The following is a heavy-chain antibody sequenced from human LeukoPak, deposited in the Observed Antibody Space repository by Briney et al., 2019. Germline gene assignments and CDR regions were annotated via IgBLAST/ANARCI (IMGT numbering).Heavy chain of an antibody. CDR1: RFTFSSYG. CDR3: AKDQLFGGLFLFDY. V-gene: IGHV3-30*02. D-gene: IGHD3-10*02. J-gene: IGHJ4*02. Sequence: PGGSLRLSCAASRFTFSSYGMHWVRQAPGKGLEWVAFIHYDGSNKYYADSVKGRFTISRDNSKNTLYLQMNSLRAEDTAMYYCAKDQLFGGLFLFDYWGQGTLVTVSS. CDR2: IHYDGSNK.